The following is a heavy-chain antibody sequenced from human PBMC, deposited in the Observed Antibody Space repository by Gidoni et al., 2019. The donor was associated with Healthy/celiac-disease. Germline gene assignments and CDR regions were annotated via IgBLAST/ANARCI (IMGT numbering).Heavy chain of an antibody. V-gene: IGHV3-7*04. Sequence: GVTFSSYWMSWVRQAPGKGLEWVATIQQDGSEKYYVDSVKGRLSMSRGNAKSSPYLQMNSLRAEDTAVYYCASDRLWFGELLLSFPPWFDPWGQGTLVTVSS. CDR2: IQQDGSEK. CDR3: ASDRLWFGELLLSFPPWFDP. J-gene: IGHJ5*02. CDR1: GVTFSSYW. D-gene: IGHD3-10*01.